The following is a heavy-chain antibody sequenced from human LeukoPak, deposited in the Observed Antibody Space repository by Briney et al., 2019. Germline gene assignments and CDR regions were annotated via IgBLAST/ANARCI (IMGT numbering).Heavy chain of an antibody. V-gene: IGHV4-39*01. D-gene: IGHD3-10*01. Sequence: SETLSLTCTVSGGSISTSNYYWSWIRQPPGKGLEWIGEINHSGSTNYNPSLKSRVTISVDTSKNQFSLKLSSVTAADTAVYYCARHARITMVRGVDYWGQGTLVTVSS. CDR1: GGSISTSNYY. CDR3: ARHARITMVRGVDY. J-gene: IGHJ4*02. CDR2: INHSGST.